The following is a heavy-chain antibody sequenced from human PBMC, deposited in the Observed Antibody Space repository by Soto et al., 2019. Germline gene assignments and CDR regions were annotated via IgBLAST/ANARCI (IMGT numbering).Heavy chain of an antibody. J-gene: IGHJ5*02. CDR2: IYYSGST. D-gene: IGHD6-6*01. CDR1: GGASSSGDYY. V-gene: IGHV4-30-4*01. CDR3: ARERPDGARLDP. Sequence: TLSLTCTVSGGASSSGDYYWSWIRQPPGKGLEWIGYIYYSGSTFYNPSLKSRLTISVDTSKNQFSLKLSSVTAADTAVYYCARERPDGARLDPWGQGTLVTVSS.